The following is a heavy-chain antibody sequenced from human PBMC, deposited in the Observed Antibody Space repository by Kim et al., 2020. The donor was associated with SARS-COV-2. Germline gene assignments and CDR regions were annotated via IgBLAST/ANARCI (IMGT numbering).Heavy chain of an antibody. Sequence: GGSLRLSCAASGFSVSSIYMSWVRQAPGKGLEWVSVIYSGGSTYYAESVKGRFTISRDNSKNTLYLQMNSLRAEDTAVYYCAGEARGDYGSTGYFPGAF. J-gene: IGHJ3*01. D-gene: IGHD3-22*01. CDR3: AGEARGDYGSTGYFPGAF. V-gene: IGHV3-53*01. CDR2: IYSGGST. CDR1: GFSVSSIY.